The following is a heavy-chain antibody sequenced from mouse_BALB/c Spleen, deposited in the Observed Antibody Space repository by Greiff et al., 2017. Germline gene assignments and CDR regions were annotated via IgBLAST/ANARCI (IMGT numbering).Heavy chain of an antibody. V-gene: IGHV1-4*02. CDR3: ARDGNYGYYAMDY. Sequence: VQLQQSAAELARPGASVKMSCKASGYTFTSYTMHWVKQRPGQGLEWIGYINPSSGYTEYNQKFKDKTTLTADKSSSTAYMQLSSLTSEDSAVYYCARDGNYGYYAMDYWGQGTSVTVSS. D-gene: IGHD2-1*01. CDR2: INPSSGYT. CDR1: GYTFTSYT. J-gene: IGHJ4*01.